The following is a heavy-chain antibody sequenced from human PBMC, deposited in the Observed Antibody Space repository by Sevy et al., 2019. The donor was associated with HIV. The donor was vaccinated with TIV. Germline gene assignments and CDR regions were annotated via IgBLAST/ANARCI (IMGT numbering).Heavy chain of an antibody. V-gene: IGHV4-61*01. CDR1: GGSVSSGSYY. Sequence: SETLSLTCTVSGGSVSSGSYYWSWIRQPPGKGLEWIGYIYYSGSTNYNPSLKSRVTISVDTSKNQFSLKLSSVTAADTAVYYCARDNGGRQAGFDIWGQGTMVTVSS. CDR3: ARDNGGRQAGFDI. D-gene: IGHD2-8*01. J-gene: IGHJ3*02. CDR2: IYYSGST.